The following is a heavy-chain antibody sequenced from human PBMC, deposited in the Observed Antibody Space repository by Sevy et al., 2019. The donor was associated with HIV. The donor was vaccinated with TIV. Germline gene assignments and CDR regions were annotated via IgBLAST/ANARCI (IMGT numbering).Heavy chain of an antibody. CDR3: ARGSRGYSYGYSPNYYYYGMDV. CDR2: INHSGST. J-gene: IGHJ6*02. Sequence: SDTLSLTCAVYGGSFSGYYWSWIRQPPGKGLEWIGEINHSGSTNYNPSLKSRVTISVDTSKNQFSLKLSSVTAADTAVYYCARGSRGYSYGYSPNYYYYGMDVWGQGTTVTVSS. CDR1: GGSFSGYY. V-gene: IGHV4-34*01. D-gene: IGHD5-18*01.